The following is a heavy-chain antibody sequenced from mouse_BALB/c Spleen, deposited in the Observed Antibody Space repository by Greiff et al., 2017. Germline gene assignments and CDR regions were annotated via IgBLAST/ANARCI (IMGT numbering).Heavy chain of an antibody. Sequence: QVQLQQSGTVLARPGASVKMSCKASGYTFTSYWMHWVKQRPGQGLEWIGAIYPGDGDTRYTQKFKGKATLTADKSSSTAYMQLSSLASEDSAVYYCARWDGGYAMDYWGQGTSVTVSS. CDR2: IYPGDGDT. J-gene: IGHJ4*01. V-gene: IGHV1-87*01. CDR3: ARWDGGYAMDY. CDR1: GYTFTSYW. D-gene: IGHD4-1*01.